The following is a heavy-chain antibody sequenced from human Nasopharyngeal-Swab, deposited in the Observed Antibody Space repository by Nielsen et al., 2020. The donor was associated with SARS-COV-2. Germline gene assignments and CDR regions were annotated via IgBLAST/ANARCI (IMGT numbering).Heavy chain of an antibody. J-gene: IGHJ4*02. D-gene: IGHD6-13*01. CDR3: ARAYSSSWYYGY. V-gene: IGHV3-33*01. Sequence: GGSLRLSCAASGFTCSSYGMHCVRQAPGKGLEWVAVIWYDGSNKYYADSVKGRFTISRDNSKNTLYLQMNSLRAEDTAVYYCARAYSSSWYYGYWGQGTLVTVSS. CDR1: GFTCSSYG. CDR2: IWYDGSNK.